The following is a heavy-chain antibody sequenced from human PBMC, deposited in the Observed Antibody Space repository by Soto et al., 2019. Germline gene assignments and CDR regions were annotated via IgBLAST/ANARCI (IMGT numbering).Heavy chain of an antibody. D-gene: IGHD3-3*02. V-gene: IGHV4-39*01. Sequence: QLQVQESGPGLVKPSETLSLTCTVSGSSINSSGYYWGWIRQPPGKGLEWIGSMFYGVSTYYNPSLKSRVTVSVDTSKNQFSLNLRSVTAADTAVYYCARLPSRHLVDYWGQGTLVTVYS. CDR1: GSSINSSGYY. CDR3: ARLPSRHLVDY. CDR2: MFYGVST. J-gene: IGHJ4*02.